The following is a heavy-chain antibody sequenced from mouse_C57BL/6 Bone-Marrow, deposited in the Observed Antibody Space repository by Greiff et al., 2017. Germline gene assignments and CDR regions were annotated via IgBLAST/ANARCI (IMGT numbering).Heavy chain of an antibody. Sequence: VQLQQPGAELVRPGSSVKLSCKASGYTFTSYWMDWVKQRPGQGLEWIGNIYPSDSETHYNQKFKDKATLTVDKSSSTAYMPLSSLTSEDSAVYYCARGGVDYDYAMDYWGQGTSVTVSS. J-gene: IGHJ4*01. V-gene: IGHV1-61*01. D-gene: IGHD2-4*01. CDR3: ARGGVDYDYAMDY. CDR2: IYPSDSET. CDR1: GYTFTSYW.